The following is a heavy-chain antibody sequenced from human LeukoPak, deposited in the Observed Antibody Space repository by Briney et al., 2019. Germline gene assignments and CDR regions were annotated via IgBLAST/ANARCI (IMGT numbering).Heavy chain of an antibody. J-gene: IGHJ4*02. D-gene: IGHD2/OR15-2a*01. Sequence: ASVKVSCKASGYAFTNYDINWVRQGTGQELEWMGWMNPDSANTGYAQKFQGRVTMTRSTSLNIAYMELSSLRSEDTAVYYCARGTTRTYGDFELWGQGTLVTVSS. V-gene: IGHV1-8*01. CDR1: GYAFTNYD. CDR2: MNPDSANT. CDR3: ARGTTRTYGDFEL.